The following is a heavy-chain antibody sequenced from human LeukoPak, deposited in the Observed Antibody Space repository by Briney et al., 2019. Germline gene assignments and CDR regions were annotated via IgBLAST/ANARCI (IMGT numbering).Heavy chain of an antibody. D-gene: IGHD2-2*01. CDR3: ARGRTSLSTSLDFDY. CDR1: GYTFTGYY. Sequence: ASVKVSCKASGYTFTGYYMHWVRQAPGQGLEWMGWINPNSGGTNYAQKFQGWVTMTRDTSISTAYMELSRLRSDDTAVYYCARGRTSLSTSLDFDYWGQGTLVTVSS. CDR2: INPNSGGT. J-gene: IGHJ4*02. V-gene: IGHV1-2*04.